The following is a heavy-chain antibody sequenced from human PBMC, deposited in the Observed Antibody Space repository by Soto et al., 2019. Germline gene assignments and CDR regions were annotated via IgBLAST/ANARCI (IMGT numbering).Heavy chain of an antibody. CDR2: IKPDGSDT. J-gene: IGHJ3*01. Sequence: ETLSLTCTVSGGSISSSRCHWGWIRQPPGKGLEFLATIKPDGSDTYYVDSVKGRFTISRDNAKNSLSLQMNSLRAEDTALYYCATDLNWSGTWGQATMVTVSS. CDR1: GGSISSSRCH. D-gene: IGHD3-3*01. V-gene: IGHV3-7*01. CDR3: ATDLNWSGT.